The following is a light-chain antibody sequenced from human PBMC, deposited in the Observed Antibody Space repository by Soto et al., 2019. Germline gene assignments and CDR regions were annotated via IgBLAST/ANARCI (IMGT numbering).Light chain of an antibody. J-gene: IGLJ7*01. V-gene: IGLV2-23*01. CDR3: CSYAGSAV. Sequence: QSALTQPASVSGSPGQSITISCTGTSSDVGSYNLVSWYQQHPGKAPKLMIYEGSKRPSGVSNRFSGSKSGNTASLTISGLQAEDEADYYCCSYAGSAVFGGDTQLTVL. CDR2: EGS. CDR1: SSDVGSYNL.